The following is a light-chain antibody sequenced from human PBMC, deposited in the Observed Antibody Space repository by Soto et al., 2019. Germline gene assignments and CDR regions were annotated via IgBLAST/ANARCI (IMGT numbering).Light chain of an antibody. CDR1: QSINTY. CDR2: KAS. V-gene: IGKV1-5*03. CDR3: QQSSTHSRA. J-gene: IGKJ1*01. Sequence: DIQLTQSPSTLSASVGDRVTITCRASQSINTYLAWYQQKPGKAPKLLIYKASSLQGGVPSRFSGSGSGTEFTLTISSLQPDDFATYYCQQSSTHSRAFGQGTKVEIK.